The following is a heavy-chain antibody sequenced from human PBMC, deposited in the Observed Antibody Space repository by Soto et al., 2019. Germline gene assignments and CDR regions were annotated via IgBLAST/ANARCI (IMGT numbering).Heavy chain of an antibody. CDR2: ISAYNGNT. J-gene: IGHJ6*02. Sequence: QVQLVQSGAEVKKPGASVKVSCKASGYTFTSYCISWVRQAPGQGLEWMGWISAYNGNTNYAQKLQGRVTMTTDTSTSTAYMELRSLRSDDTAVYYWARDGVDTATGYYYGMDVWGQGTTVTVSS. V-gene: IGHV1-18*01. D-gene: IGHD5-18*01. CDR1: GYTFTSYC. CDR3: ARDGVDTATGYYYGMDV.